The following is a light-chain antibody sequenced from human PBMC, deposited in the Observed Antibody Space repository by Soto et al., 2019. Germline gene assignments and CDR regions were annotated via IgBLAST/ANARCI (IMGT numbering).Light chain of an antibody. CDR1: SSDVGSYNF. CDR2: EVS. V-gene: IGLV2-23*02. Sequence: SALTQPASVSGSPGQSITISCTRTSSDVGSYNFVSWYQQHPGEVPKVMIYEVSKRPSGVSDRFSGSKSGNTASLTISGLQAEDEADYYCCADAGRSTYVFGTGTKLTVL. CDR3: CADAGRSTYV. J-gene: IGLJ1*01.